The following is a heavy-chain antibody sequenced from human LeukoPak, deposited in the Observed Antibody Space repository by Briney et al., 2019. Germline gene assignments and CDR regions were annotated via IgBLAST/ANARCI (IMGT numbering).Heavy chain of an antibody. D-gene: IGHD3-10*01. V-gene: IGHV4-34*01. CDR1: GGSFSGYY. CDR3: ARGLYEEGLRFGELYYWSDP. CDR2: INHSGST. J-gene: IGHJ5*02. Sequence: PSETLSLTCAVYGGSFSGYYWSWIRQPPGKGLEWIGEINHSGSTNYNPSLKSRVTISVDTSKNQFSLKLSSVTAADTAVYYCARGLYEEGLRFGELYYWSDPWGQGTLVTVSS.